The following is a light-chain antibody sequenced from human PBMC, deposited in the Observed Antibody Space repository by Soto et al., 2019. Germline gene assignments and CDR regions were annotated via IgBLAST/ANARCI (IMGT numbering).Light chain of an antibody. CDR1: SSDVGGYNH. Sequence: QSVLALPPSASGSPGQSVTISCTGTSSDVGGYNHVSWYQQHPGKAPKLMIYEGSKRPSGVSDRFSASKSGNTASLTISGLQAEDEADYYCCSFAGSSTNVFGTGTKVTVL. J-gene: IGLJ1*01. CDR2: EGS. CDR3: CSFAGSSTNV. V-gene: IGLV2-23*01.